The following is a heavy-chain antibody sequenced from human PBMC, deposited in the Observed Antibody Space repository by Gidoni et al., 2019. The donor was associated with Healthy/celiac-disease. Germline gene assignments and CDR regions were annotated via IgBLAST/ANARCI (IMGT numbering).Heavy chain of an antibody. CDR3: ARLVEQQLVLNWFDP. V-gene: IGHV5-51*01. J-gene: IGHJ5*02. D-gene: IGHD6-13*01. Sequence: EVQLVQSGEEVKKPGESLKIACKGSGYSFTSYWIGLVRQMPGKCLEWMGIIYPGDSDTRYSPSFQGQVTISADKSISTAYLQWSSLKASDTAMYYCARLVEQQLVLNWFDPWGQGTLVTVSS. CDR2: IYPGDSDT. CDR1: GYSFTSYW.